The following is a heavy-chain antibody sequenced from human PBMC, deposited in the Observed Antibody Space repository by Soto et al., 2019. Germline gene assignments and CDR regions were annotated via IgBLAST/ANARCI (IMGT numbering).Heavy chain of an antibody. Sequence: GGSLRLSCAASGFTFNDYYMDWVRQAPGKGLEWVGRIRNKARSYTTEYAASVKGRFTFSRDDSKNSLYLQMNSLETEDTAVYHCTRALVAGRIEALDQWGQGTLVTVSS. D-gene: IGHD6-19*01. J-gene: IGHJ5*02. CDR3: TRALVAGRIEALDQ. CDR1: GFTFNDYY. V-gene: IGHV3-72*01. CDR2: IRNKARSYTT.